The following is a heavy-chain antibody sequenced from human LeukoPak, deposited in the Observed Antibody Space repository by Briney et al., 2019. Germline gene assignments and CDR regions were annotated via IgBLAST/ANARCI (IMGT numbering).Heavy chain of an antibody. D-gene: IGHD6-13*01. CDR2: ISAYNGNT. V-gene: IGHV1-18*01. CDR3: ARAVAAAGTAHYYYYYYMDV. J-gene: IGHJ6*03. CDR1: GYTFTSYG. Sequence: VASVKVSCKASGYTFTSYGISWVRQAPGQGLEWMGWISAYNGNTNYAQKLQGRVTMTADTSTSTAYMELRSLRSDDTAVYYCARAVAAAGTAHYYYYYYMDVWGKGTTVTVSS.